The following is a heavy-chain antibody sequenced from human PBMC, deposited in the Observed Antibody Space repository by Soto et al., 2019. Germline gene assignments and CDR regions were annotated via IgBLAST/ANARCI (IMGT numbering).Heavy chain of an antibody. CDR2: IITIFGTA. V-gene: IGHV1-69*01. CDR3: PREGAARENWFDP. J-gene: IGHJ5*02. CDR1: GGTFSSYA. D-gene: IGHD6-6*01. Sequence: QVQLVQSGAEVKKPGSSVKVSCKASGGTFSSYAISWVRQAPGQGLEWMCGIITIFGTANYAQKFQGRVTITADASTSTAYMELTSLRSEDTAVYYCPREGAARENWFDPWGEGTLVTVSS.